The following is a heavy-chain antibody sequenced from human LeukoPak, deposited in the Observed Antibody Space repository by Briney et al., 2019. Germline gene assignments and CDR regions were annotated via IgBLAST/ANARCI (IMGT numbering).Heavy chain of an antibody. D-gene: IGHD1-26*01. CDR2: ISYDGSNK. V-gene: IGHV3-30-3*01. Sequence: GGSLRLSCAASGFTFSSYAMHWVRRAPGKGLEWVAVISYDGSNKYYADSVKGRFTISRDNSKNTLYLQMNSLRAEDTAVYYCARDGSISDSGSYYGYFDYWGQGTLVTVSS. CDR1: GFTFSSYA. J-gene: IGHJ4*02. CDR3: ARDGSISDSGSYYGYFDY.